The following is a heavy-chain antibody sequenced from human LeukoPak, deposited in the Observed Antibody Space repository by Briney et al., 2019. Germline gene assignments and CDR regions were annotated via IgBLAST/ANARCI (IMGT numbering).Heavy chain of an antibody. CDR2: INPNSGGT. CDR3: ASSRYFDWLLVP. Sequence: EWMGWINPNSGGTNYAQKFQGRVTMTRDTSISTAYMELSRLRSDDTAVYYCASSRYFDWLLVPWGQGTLVTVSS. D-gene: IGHD3-9*01. J-gene: IGHJ5*02. V-gene: IGHV1-2*02.